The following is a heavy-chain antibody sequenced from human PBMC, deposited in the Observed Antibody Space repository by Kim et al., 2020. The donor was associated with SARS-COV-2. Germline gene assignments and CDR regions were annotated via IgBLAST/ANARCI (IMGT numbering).Heavy chain of an antibody. Sequence: GGSLRLSCAASGFTFNNYAMRWVRQAPGKGLEWVAGIRDDGGSTKYADSVKGRFSISRDNSKNTLYLQMDSLRAEDTAVYYCAKVSSGSSGWFEYFHHWGPGTPVSVSS. J-gene: IGHJ1*01. CDR3: AKVSSGSSGWFEYFHH. CDR1: GFTFNNYA. CDR2: IRDDGGST. D-gene: IGHD6-19*01. V-gene: IGHV3-23*01.